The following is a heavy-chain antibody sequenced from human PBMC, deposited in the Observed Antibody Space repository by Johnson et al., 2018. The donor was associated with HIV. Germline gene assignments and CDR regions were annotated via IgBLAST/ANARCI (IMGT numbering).Heavy chain of an antibody. Sequence: QVQLVESGGGVVQPGRSLRLSCEASGFTFSSYAMHWVRQAPGKGLEWVAVISSDGRNKYYADSVKGRFTISRDNSKNTLYLQMNSLRTEDTAVSYCARGNYYGSGSYGAFDIWGQGTMVTVS. CDR1: GFTFSSYA. J-gene: IGHJ3*02. V-gene: IGHV3-30-3*01. D-gene: IGHD3-10*01. CDR2: ISSDGRNK. CDR3: ARGNYYGSGSYGAFDI.